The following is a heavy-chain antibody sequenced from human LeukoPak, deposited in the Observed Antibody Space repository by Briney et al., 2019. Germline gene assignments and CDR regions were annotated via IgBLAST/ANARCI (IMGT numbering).Heavy chain of an antibody. J-gene: IGHJ4*02. D-gene: IGHD6-19*01. CDR2: IYPADSDT. CDR1: GYTFTNYW. Sequence: PGESLKISCKGSGYTFTNYWIGWVRQVPGKGLEWMGIIYPADSDTNYSPSFQGQVTISVDKSISTAYLQWSSLKASDTAMYYCARRESSGSIDDWGQGTLVTVSS. CDR3: ARRESSGSIDD. V-gene: IGHV5-51*01.